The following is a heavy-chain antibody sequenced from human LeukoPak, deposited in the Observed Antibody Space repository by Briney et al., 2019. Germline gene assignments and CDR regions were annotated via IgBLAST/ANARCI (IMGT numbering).Heavy chain of an antibody. V-gene: IGHV1-18*04. D-gene: IGHD2-15*01. CDR1: GYTFTSYG. CDR2: ISAYNGNT. CDR3: ARDGDCSGGSCYSTGWFDP. Sequence: GASVKVSCKASGYTFTSYGISWVRQAPAQGLEWVGWISAYNGNTNYAQKLQGRVTMTTDTSTSTAYMELRSLRSDDTAVYYCARDGDCSGGSCYSTGWFDPWGQGTLVTVSS. J-gene: IGHJ5*02.